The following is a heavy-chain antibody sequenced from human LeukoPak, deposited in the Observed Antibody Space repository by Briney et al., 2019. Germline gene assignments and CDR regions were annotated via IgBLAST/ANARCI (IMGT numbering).Heavy chain of an antibody. CDR2: ISYDGSNK. J-gene: IGHJ4*02. Sequence: GRSLRLSCAASGFTFSSYGMHWVRQAPGKGLEWVAVISYDGSNKYYADPVKGRFTISRDNSKNTLYLQMNSLRAEDTAVYYCAKDKDYYDSSGPFDYWGQGTLVTVSS. D-gene: IGHD3-22*01. CDR3: AKDKDYYDSSGPFDY. V-gene: IGHV3-30*18. CDR1: GFTFSSYG.